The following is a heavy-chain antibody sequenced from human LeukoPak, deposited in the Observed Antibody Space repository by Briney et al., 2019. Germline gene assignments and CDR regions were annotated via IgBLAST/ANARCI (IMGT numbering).Heavy chain of an antibody. Sequence: GGSLRLSCAASGFTLSTYWMTWVRQAPRKGLEWVAAIKGDGSEKHYVDSMKGRLTISRDNAKNSLYLQMSSLRAEDTAVYYCARTTYGDSWGQGTLVTVSS. V-gene: IGHV3-7*02. CDR2: IKGDGSEK. CDR1: GFTLSTYW. J-gene: IGHJ4*02. CDR3: ARTTYGDS. D-gene: IGHD1-1*01.